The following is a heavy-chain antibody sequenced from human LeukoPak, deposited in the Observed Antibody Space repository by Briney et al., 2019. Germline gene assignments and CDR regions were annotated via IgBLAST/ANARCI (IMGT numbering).Heavy chain of an antibody. V-gene: IGHV3-23*01. CDR1: GFTFSIYA. J-gene: IGHJ4*02. CDR3: AKVPAPYYDILTGYSSQYYFDY. CDR2: ISGSGGST. Sequence: GGSLRLSCAASGFTFSIYAMSWVRQAPGKGLEWVSAISGSGGSTYYADSVKGRFTISRDNSKNTLYLQMNSLRAEDTAVYYCAKVPAPYYDILTGYSSQYYFDYWGQGTLVTVSS. D-gene: IGHD3-9*01.